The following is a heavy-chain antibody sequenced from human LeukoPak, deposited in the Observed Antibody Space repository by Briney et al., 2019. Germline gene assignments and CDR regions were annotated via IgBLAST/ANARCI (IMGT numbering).Heavy chain of an antibody. CDR2: INPNSGGT. CDR3: ARALGRLSGSDY. D-gene: IGHD3-10*01. Sequence: ASVKVSCKASGYTFTSYGISWVRQAPGQGLEWMGWINPNSGGTNYAQKFQGRVTMTRDTSISTAYMELSRLRSDDTAVYYCARALGRLSGSDYWGQGTLVTVSS. V-gene: IGHV1-2*02. J-gene: IGHJ4*02. CDR1: GYTFTSYG.